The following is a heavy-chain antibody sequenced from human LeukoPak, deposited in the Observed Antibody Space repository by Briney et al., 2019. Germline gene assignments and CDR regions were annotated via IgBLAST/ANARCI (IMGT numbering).Heavy chain of an antibody. CDR2: TYYRSKWYN. D-gene: IGHD3-10*01. V-gene: IGHV6-1*01. J-gene: IGHJ4*02. CDR3: ARARDIAVSYFGELLSSETYFDY. Sequence: SQTLSLTCAISGDSVSSNSAAWNWIRQTPSRGLEWLGRTYYRSKWYNDYAVSVKSRITINPDTYKSQFSLKLTSVTAADTAVYYCARARDIAVSYFGELLSSETYFDYWGQGTLVIVSS. CDR1: GDSVSSNSAA.